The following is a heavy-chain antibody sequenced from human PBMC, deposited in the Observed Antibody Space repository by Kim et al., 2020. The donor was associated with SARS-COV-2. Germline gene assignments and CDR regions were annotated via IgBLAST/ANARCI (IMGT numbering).Heavy chain of an antibody. CDR3: TPIVATIFSLRDY. V-gene: IGHV3-73*01. Sequence: GGSLRLSCAASGFTFSGSAMHWVRQASGKGLEWVCRIRSTANSYATAYAASVKGRFTISRDDSKNTAYLQLNSLKTDDTAVYYCTPIVATIFSLRDYCGQGTLVTVSS. J-gene: IGHJ4*02. D-gene: IGHD5-12*01. CDR1: GFTFSGSA. CDR2: IRSTANSYAT.